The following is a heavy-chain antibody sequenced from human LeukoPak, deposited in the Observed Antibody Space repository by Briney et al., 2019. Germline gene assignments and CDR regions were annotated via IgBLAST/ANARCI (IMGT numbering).Heavy chain of an antibody. D-gene: IGHD2-15*01. CDR1: GYTFTGYY. CDR2: INPNSGGT. J-gene: IGHJ4*02. Sequence: VASVKVSCKASGYTFTGYYMHWVRQAPGQGLEWMGWINPNSGGTNCAQKFQGRVTMTRDTSISTAYMELSRLRSNDTAVYYCARDSGYCSGGSCSISFDYWGQGTLVTVSS. V-gene: IGHV1-2*02. CDR3: ARDSGYCSGGSCSISFDY.